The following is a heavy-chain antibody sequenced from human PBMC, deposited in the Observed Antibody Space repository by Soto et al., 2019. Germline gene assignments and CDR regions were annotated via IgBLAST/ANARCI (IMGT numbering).Heavy chain of an antibody. CDR2: ISNSGRT. CDR1: GGSVRRGNYY. V-gene: IGHV4-31*03. J-gene: IGHJ4*01. D-gene: IGHD3-10*01. Sequence: QVQLQESGPGLVKPSQTLSLTCTVSGGSVRRGNYYWSWIRQFPGTGLEWIGYISNSGRTHYNPSLRSRITILVDTSKNQFFQELRSVTAAHTALYYCASVDYATGSYDPDYWGHGTLVTVYS. CDR3: ASVDYATGSYDPDY.